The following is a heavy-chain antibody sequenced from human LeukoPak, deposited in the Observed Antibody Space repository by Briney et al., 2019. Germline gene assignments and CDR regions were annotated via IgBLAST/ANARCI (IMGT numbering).Heavy chain of an antibody. CDR2: ITRSSSPI. V-gene: IGHV3-48*01. D-gene: IGHD3-16*01. J-gene: IGHJ2*01. Sequence: SGGSLRLSCAASGFTFSDYTMNWVRQAPGKGLEWLSYITRSSSPIYYADSVKGRFTTSRDNAKNSLYLQMNSLRAEDTAVYYCAREDYGMGYFDLWGRGTLVTVSS. CDR3: AREDYGMGYFDL. CDR1: GFTFSDYT.